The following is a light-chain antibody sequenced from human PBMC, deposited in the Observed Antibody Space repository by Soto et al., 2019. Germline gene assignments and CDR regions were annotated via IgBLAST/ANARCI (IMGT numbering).Light chain of an antibody. CDR2: DST. Sequence: ELVLTQSPVTLSLSPGDRASVSRRACPFLSSYLAWYLQIPGQPPRLLIYDSTNRATGIPARFSGSRSGTDLSLPVSRVEPEDFAMYYCHQRNQFGQGNDWRL. CDR3: HQRNQ. V-gene: IGKV3-11*01. J-gene: IGKJ5*01. CDR1: PFLSSY.